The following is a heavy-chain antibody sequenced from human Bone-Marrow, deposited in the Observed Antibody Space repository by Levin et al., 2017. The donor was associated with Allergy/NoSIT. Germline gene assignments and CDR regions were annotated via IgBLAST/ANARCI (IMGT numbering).Heavy chain of an antibody. CDR1: GGTLSSYA. Sequence: GASVKVSCKASGGTLSSYAISWVRQAPGQGLEWMGGITPILSTPYHAQKFQGRVTITADESTSTTYMELSSLRSDDTAVYYCARGGPPYCGGDCYLDYWGQGTLVTVSS. CDR3: ARGGPPYCGGDCYLDY. V-gene: IGHV1-69*13. CDR2: ITPILSTP. D-gene: IGHD2-21*02. J-gene: IGHJ4*02.